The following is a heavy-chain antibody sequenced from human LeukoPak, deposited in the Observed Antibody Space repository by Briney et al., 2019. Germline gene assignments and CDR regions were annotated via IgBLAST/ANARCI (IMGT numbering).Heavy chain of an antibody. J-gene: IGHJ4*02. Sequence: ASVKVSCKASGYTFTAYYMHWVRQAPGQGLEWMGWINPNSGGTNYAQKFQGRVTMTRDTSISTAYMELSRLRSDDTAVYYCARDQGPYYYDSSGYYAYWGQGTLVTVSS. V-gene: IGHV1-2*02. D-gene: IGHD3-22*01. CDR3: ARDQGPYYYDSSGYYAY. CDR2: INPNSGGT. CDR1: GYTFTAYY.